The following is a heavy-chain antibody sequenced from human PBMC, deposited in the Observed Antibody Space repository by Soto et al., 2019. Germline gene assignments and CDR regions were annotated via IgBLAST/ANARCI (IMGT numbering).Heavy chain of an antibody. D-gene: IGHD4-4*01. Sequence: EVQLLESGGGLVQPGGSVRLSCAASGFIFNAYAMTWVRQAPGKGLEWVSAIGGSGGNTYYAASVKGRFTISRDNSKDTVDLEMNRLRVDDTAVHFCARVASDYINSADHWGQGILVTVSS. CDR3: ARVASDYINSADH. V-gene: IGHV3-23*01. CDR1: GFIFNAYA. J-gene: IGHJ4*02. CDR2: IGGSGGNT.